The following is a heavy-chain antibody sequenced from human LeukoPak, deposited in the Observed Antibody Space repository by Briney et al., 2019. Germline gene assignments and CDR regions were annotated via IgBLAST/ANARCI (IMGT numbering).Heavy chain of an antibody. CDR1: GYSFTSYW. J-gene: IGHJ5*02. V-gene: IGHV5-51*01. CDR2: IYPGGSDT. D-gene: IGHD5-12*01. Sequence: GESLKISCKGSGYSFTSYWIGWVRQMPGKGLEWMGIIYPGGSDTRYSPSFQGQVTISDDKSISTAYLQWSSLKASDTAIYYCARLSSRGYEISWWFDPWGQGTLVTVSS. CDR3: ARLSSRGYEISWWFDP.